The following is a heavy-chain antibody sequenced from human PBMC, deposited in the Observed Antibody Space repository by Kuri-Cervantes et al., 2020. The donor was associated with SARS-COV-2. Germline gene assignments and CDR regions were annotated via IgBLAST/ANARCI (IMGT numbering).Heavy chain of an antibody. D-gene: IGHD3-22*01. CDR2: IYTSGST. CDR1: GGSISSGSYY. V-gene: IGHV4-61*09. J-gene: IGHJ4*02. Sequence: SETLSLTCTVSGGSISSGSYYWSWIRQPAGKGLEWIGYIYTSGSTNYNPSLKSRVTISVDTSKNQFSLKLSSVTAADTAVYYCARGKAEITMVVMVITSGAYYFDYWGQGALVTVSS. CDR3: ARGKAEITMVVMVITSGAYYFDY.